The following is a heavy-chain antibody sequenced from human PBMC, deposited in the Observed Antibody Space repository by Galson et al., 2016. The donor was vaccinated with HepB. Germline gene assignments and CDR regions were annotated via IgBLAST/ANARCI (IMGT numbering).Heavy chain of an antibody. V-gene: IGHV4-59*01. J-gene: IGHJ6*02. CDR2: IYDSGGT. CDR1: GDSISESW. Sequence: SETLSLTCAVSGDSISESWWSWIRQPPGKGLEWIGYIYDSGGTKYNPSLKNRVTISLDTSKNLFSLKLSSVTAADTAVYYCVRDNDSTSYYYCGMDVWGQGITVTVSS. CDR3: VRDNDSTSYYYCGMDV. D-gene: IGHD2-2*01.